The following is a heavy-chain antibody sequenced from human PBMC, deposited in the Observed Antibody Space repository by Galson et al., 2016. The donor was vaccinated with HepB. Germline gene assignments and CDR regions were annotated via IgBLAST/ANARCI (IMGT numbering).Heavy chain of an antibody. D-gene: IGHD3-16*01. CDR1: GFTFKTYS. J-gene: IGHJ4*02. Sequence: SLRLSCAVSGFTFKTYSMNWIRQAPGKGLAWVSSISSGGDYIYYADSVNGRFTISRDNAKDSLFLQANSLRAEDTAVYYCARCTTPSCVTAGAYAYRGQGTLVTVSA. CDR3: ARCTTPSCVTAGAYAY. V-gene: IGHV3-21*01. CDR2: ISSGGDYI.